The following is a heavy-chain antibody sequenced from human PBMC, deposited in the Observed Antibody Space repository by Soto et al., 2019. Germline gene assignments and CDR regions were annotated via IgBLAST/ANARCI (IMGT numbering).Heavy chain of an antibody. J-gene: IGHJ4*02. CDR3: ARTNRGYYYDSSGIHY. CDR2: ISANSGGT. V-gene: IGHV1-2*02. Sequence: ASVKVSFKASGYTFTGYYMNWVRQAPGQGLEWMGWISANSGGTNYAQKFQGRVTMTRDTSISTAYMELSRLRSDDTAVYYCARTNRGYYYDSSGIHYWGQGTLVTVSS. D-gene: IGHD3-22*01. CDR1: GYTFTGYY.